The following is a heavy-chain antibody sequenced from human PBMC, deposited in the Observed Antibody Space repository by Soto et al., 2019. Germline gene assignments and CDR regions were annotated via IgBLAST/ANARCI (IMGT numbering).Heavy chain of an antibody. CDR1: GYTFTSYG. CDR3: AREGLRSGPLYGMDV. Sequence: VKVYCKASGYTFTSYGISWVRQAPGQGLEWMGWISAYNGNTNYAQKLQGRVTMTTDTSTSTAYMELRSLRSDDTAVYYCAREGLRSGPLYGMDVWGQGTTVTVSS. CDR2: ISAYNGNT. D-gene: IGHD3-3*01. J-gene: IGHJ6*01. V-gene: IGHV1-18*01.